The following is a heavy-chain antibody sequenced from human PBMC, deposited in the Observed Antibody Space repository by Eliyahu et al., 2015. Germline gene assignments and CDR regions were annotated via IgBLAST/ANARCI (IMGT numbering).Heavy chain of an antibody. CDR1: XFTFXSYG. CDR2: IWYDGSNK. V-gene: IGHV3-33*01. D-gene: IGHD5-18*01. CDR3: ARETPVDTAMVLIN. Sequence: QVQLVESGGGVVQPGRSLRLSCAASXFTFXSYGMHWVRQAPGKGLEWVAVIWYDGSNKYYADSVKGRFTISRDNSKNTLYLQMNSLRAEDTAVYYCARETPVDTAMVLINWGQGTLVTVSS. J-gene: IGHJ4*02.